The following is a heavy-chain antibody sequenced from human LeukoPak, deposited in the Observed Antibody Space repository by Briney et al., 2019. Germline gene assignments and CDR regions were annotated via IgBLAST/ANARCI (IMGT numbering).Heavy chain of an antibody. CDR1: GYTFTGYY. CDR2: INPNSGGT. Sequence: WASVKVSCKASGYTFTGYYMHWVRQAPGQGLEWMGWINPNSGGTNYAQKFQGRVTMTRDTSISTAYMELSSLRSEDTAVYYCAKDRRLRLGEFLGRKETNWFDPWGQGTLVTVSS. V-gene: IGHV1-2*02. J-gene: IGHJ5*02. CDR3: AKDRRLRLGEFLGRKETNWFDP. D-gene: IGHD3-16*01.